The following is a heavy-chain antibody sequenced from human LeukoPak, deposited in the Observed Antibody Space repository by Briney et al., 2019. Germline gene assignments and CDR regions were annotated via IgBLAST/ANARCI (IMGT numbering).Heavy chain of an antibody. CDR2: INHSGST. V-gene: IGHV4-34*01. CDR3: ARHCSSTSCYSFDY. CDR1: GGSFSGYY. J-gene: IGHJ4*02. Sequence: SETLSLTCAVYGGSFSGYYRSWIRQPPGKGLEWIGEINHSGSTNYNPSLKSRVTISVDTSKNQFSLKLSSVTAADTAVYYCARHCSSTSCYSFDYWGQGTLVTVSS. D-gene: IGHD2-2*01.